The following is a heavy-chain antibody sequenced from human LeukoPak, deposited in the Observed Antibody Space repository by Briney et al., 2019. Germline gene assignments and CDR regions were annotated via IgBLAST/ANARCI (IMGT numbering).Heavy chain of an antibody. CDR3: ARWRIDSSGWYFDY. J-gene: IGHJ4*02. CDR2: IYHSGST. CDR1: GYSISSGYY. D-gene: IGHD6-19*01. Sequence: SETLSLTCTVSGYSISSGYYWGWIRQPPGKGLEWIGSIYHSGSTYYNPSLKSRVTISVDTSKNQFSLKLSSVTAADTAVYYCARWRIDSSGWYFDYWGQGTLVTVSS. V-gene: IGHV4-38-2*02.